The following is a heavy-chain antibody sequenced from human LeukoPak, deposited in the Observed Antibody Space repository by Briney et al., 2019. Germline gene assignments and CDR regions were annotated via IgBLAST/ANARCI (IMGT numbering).Heavy chain of an antibody. Sequence: GASVKVSCKVSGYTLTELSMHWVRQAPGKGLEWMGGFDPEDGETIYAQKFQGRVTMTEDTSTDTAYMQLSSLRSEDTAVYYCATPMVRGVMGRRVSDYWGQGTLVTVSS. CDR2: FDPEDGET. J-gene: IGHJ4*02. CDR3: ATPMVRGVMGRRVSDY. CDR1: GYTLTELS. D-gene: IGHD3-10*01. V-gene: IGHV1-24*01.